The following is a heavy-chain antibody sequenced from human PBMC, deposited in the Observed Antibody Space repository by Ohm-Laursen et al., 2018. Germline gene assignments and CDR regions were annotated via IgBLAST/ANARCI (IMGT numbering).Heavy chain of an antibody. Sequence: TLSLTCTVSGGSISSYYWSWIRQPPRKGLEWIGYIYYSGTTNYNPSLLGRVTISLDTSKNQFSLKLSSVTAADTAVYYCASHNFDSSGYYSPPRYWGQGTLVTVSS. CDR1: GGSISSYY. CDR3: ASHNFDSSGYYSPPRY. CDR2: IYYSGTT. D-gene: IGHD3-22*01. V-gene: IGHV4-59*08. J-gene: IGHJ4*02.